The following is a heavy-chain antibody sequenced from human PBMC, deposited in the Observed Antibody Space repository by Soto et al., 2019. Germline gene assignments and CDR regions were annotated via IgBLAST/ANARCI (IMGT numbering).Heavy chain of an antibody. V-gene: IGHV2-5*02. J-gene: IGHJ4*02. D-gene: IGHD3-9*01. CDR2: IYWDDDK. Sequence: QITLKESGPTLVKPTQTLTLTCTFSGFSLSPSGVGVGWIRQPPGKALEWLALIYWDDDKRYSPSLKSRLTINKDTSKNQVGLTMTNMDPVDTATYSCAHRNYDMLTGPFSWYFHYWGQGTLVTVSS. CDR3: AHRNYDMLTGPFSWYFHY. CDR1: GFSLSPSGVG.